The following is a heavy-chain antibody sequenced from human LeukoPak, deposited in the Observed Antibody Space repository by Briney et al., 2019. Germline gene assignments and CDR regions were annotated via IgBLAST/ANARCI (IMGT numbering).Heavy chain of an antibody. V-gene: IGHV7-4-1*02. J-gene: IGHJ6*03. CDR3: ARSSYGDYVSYYYYMDV. D-gene: IGHD4-17*01. CDR1: GYTFTSYA. Sequence: GASVKVSCKASGYTFTSYAMNWVRQAPGQGLEWMGWINTNTGNPTYAQGFTGRFVFSLDTSVSTAYLQISRLKAEDTAVYYCARSSYGDYVSYYYYMDVWGKGTTVTVSS. CDR2: INTNTGNP.